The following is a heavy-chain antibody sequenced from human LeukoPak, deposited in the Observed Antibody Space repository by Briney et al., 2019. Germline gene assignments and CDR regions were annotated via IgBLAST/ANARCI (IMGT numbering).Heavy chain of an antibody. V-gene: IGHV3-23*01. Sequence: GGSLRLSSAASGFTFSSYAMSWVRQAPGKGLEWVSGISGSDGSTNYADSVKSRFTISRENSKNTLYLQMNSLRAEDTAVYYCAKDSAKKYDDYWGQGTLVTVSS. CDR1: GFTFSSYA. D-gene: IGHD2/OR15-2a*01. CDR3: AKDSAKKYDDY. CDR2: ISGSDGST. J-gene: IGHJ4*02.